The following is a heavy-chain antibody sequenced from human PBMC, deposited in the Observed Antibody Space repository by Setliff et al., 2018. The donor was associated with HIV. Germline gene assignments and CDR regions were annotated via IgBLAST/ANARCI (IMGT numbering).Heavy chain of an antibody. CDR1: GGSISSYY. D-gene: IGHD3-22*01. CDR2: IYPTGST. CDR3: ATQIAYYDSNGYYYSAMDV. V-gene: IGHV4-4*07. J-gene: IGHJ6*02. Sequence: PSETLSLTCTVSGGSISSYYWGWIRQPAGKGLEWIGRIYPTGSTNYNPSLRSRVTMSVDTSKNQFSLKLSSVTAADTAVYYCATQIAYYDSNGYYYSAMDVWGQGTTVTVSS.